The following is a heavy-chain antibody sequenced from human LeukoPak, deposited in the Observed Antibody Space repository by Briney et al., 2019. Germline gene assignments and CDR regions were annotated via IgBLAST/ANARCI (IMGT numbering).Heavy chain of an antibody. J-gene: IGHJ4*02. D-gene: IGHD3-22*01. CDR3: SRGLDSRKLGY. CDR1: GASFNRDDQY. Sequence: PSETLSLTCTVSGASFNRDDQYWNWIRQSPGKGLEWIGSIHPGGMLYNNPSLESRVTMSRDTSKNQFSLNLNSVTAADTAVYFCSRGLDSRKLGYWGQGILVTVSS. CDR2: IHPGGML. V-gene: IGHV4-31*03.